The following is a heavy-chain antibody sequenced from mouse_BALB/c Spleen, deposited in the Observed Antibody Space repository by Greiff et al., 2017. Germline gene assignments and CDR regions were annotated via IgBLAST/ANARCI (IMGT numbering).Heavy chain of an antibody. Sequence: DVQLQESGPSLVKPSQTLSLTCSVTGDSITSGYWNWIRKFPGNKLEYMGYISYSGSTHYNPSLKSRISITRDTSKNQYYLQLNSVTTEDTATYYCARYGGTSTHYFDYWGQGTTLTVSS. J-gene: IGHJ2*01. V-gene: IGHV3-8*02. D-gene: IGHD1-3*01. CDR3: ARYGGTSTHYFDY. CDR1: GDSITSGY. CDR2: ISYSGST.